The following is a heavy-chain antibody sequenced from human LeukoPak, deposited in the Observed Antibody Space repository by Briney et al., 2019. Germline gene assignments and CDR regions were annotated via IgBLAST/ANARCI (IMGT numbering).Heavy chain of an antibody. Sequence: PSETLSLTCAVSGYSISSGYYWGWIRQPPGKGLEWIGRIYHSGSTYYNPSLKSRVTISVDTSKNQFSLKLSSVTAADTAVYYCARAHIVVVVAATLCFDYWGQGTLVTVSS. CDR3: ARAHIVVVVAATLCFDY. J-gene: IGHJ4*02. CDR1: GYSISSGYY. CDR2: IYHSGST. V-gene: IGHV4-38-2*01. D-gene: IGHD2-15*01.